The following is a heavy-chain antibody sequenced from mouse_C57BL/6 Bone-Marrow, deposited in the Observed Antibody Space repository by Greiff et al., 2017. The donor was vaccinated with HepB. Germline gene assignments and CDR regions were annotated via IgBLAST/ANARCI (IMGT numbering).Heavy chain of an antibody. D-gene: IGHD4-1*01. Sequence: VKLQESGPGLVQPSQSLSITCTVSGFSLTSYGVHWVRQSPGKGLEWLGVIWSGGSTDYNAAFISRLSISKDNSKSQVFFKMNSLQADDTAIYYCARMAWDFAYWGQGTLVTVSA. CDR1: GFSLTSYG. V-gene: IGHV2-2*01. J-gene: IGHJ3*01. CDR3: ARMAWDFAY. CDR2: IWSGGST.